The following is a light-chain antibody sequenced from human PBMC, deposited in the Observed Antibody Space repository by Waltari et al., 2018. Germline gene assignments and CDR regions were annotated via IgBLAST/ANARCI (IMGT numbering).Light chain of an antibody. CDR1: SSDAGGYDY. CDR3: SSFTSSSTLV. CDR2: DVT. Sequence: QSALPQPASVSGSPGQSITISCIGTSSDAGGYDYVSWYQQHPGKPPKLMIYDVTNRPSGVSDRFSGSKSGNTASLTISGLQAEDEADYYCSSFTSSSTLVFGGGTELTVL. V-gene: IGLV2-14*03. J-gene: IGLJ2*01.